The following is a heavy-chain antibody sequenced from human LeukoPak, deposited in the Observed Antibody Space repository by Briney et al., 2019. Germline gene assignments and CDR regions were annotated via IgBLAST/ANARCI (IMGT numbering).Heavy chain of an antibody. Sequence: GGSLRLSRAASGFTHRRYWMRWVRQARGKGLEWVANINQDGSEKYYVDSVKGRFTISRDNTKNSLYLQMKSLRGEDTAVYYCARDRTLAAILNWGQGTLVTVSS. D-gene: IGHD2-15*01. CDR3: ARDRTLAAILN. CDR1: GFTHRRYW. CDR2: INQDGSEK. J-gene: IGHJ4*02. V-gene: IGHV3-7*05.